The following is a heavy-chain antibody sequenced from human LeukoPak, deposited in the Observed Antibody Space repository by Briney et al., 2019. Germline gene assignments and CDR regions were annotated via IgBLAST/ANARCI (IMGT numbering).Heavy chain of an antibody. Sequence: GGSLRLSCAASGFTFSTYAMSWVRQAPGKGLEWVSALSGSGASTYYADSVKGRFTISRDNSKNTLYLQMNSLRAEDTAIYYCAKDQSYGFDYWGQGTLVTVSS. CDR2: LSGSGAST. D-gene: IGHD5-18*01. V-gene: IGHV3-23*01. CDR3: AKDQSYGFDY. CDR1: GFTFSTYA. J-gene: IGHJ4*02.